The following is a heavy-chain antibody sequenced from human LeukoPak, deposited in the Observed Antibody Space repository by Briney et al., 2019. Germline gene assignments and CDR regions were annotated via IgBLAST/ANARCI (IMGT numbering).Heavy chain of an antibody. V-gene: IGHV5-51*01. J-gene: IGHJ3*02. CDR3: ARRALIRGVSSAFDI. Sequence: GESLKISCKASGYSFTNYWIGWVRQMPGRGLEWIGIIHPDDSDTRSSPSLEGQVTISVDKSTTSAHLKWNRLKASDTAMYYCARRALIRGVSSAFDIWGQGTMVTVS. D-gene: IGHD3-10*01. CDR1: GYSFTNYW. CDR2: IHPDDSDT.